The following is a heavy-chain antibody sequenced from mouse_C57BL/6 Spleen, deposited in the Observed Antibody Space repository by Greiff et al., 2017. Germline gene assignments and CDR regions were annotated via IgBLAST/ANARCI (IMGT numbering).Heavy chain of an antibody. V-gene: IGHV14-2*01. CDR1: GFNITDYY. CDR2: IDPEDGET. J-gene: IGHJ2*01. CDR3: ASSSTVVATSDY. Sequence: EVHLVESGAELVKPGASVKLSCTASGFNITDYYMHWVKQRTEQGLEWIGRIDPEDGETKYAPKFQGKATITADTSSNTAYLQLSSLTSEDTAVYYCASSSTVVATSDYWGQGTTLTVSS. D-gene: IGHD1-1*01.